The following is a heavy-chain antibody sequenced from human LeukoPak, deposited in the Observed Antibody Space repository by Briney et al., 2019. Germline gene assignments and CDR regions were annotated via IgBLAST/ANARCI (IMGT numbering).Heavy chain of an antibody. D-gene: IGHD2-2*01. CDR3: ARARDCSSTSCYGASWFDP. CDR1: GGTFSSYA. CDR2: IIPLFGTA. V-gene: IGHV1-69*01. Sequence: GSSVRVSCKASGGTFSSYAISWVRQAPGQGLEWMGGIIPLFGTANYAQKFQGRVTITADESTSTAYMELSSLRSEDTAVYYCARARDCSSTSCYGASWFDPWGQGTLVTVSS. J-gene: IGHJ5*02.